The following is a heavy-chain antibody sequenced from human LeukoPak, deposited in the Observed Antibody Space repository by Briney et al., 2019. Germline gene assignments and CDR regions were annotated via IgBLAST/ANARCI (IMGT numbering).Heavy chain of an antibody. CDR2: INPNSGGT. D-gene: IGHD2-15*01. CDR1: GYTFTGYY. Sequence: GASVKVSCKASGYTFTGYYMRWVRQAPGQGLEWMGWINPNSGGTNYAQKFQGRVTMTRDTSISTAYMELSRLRSDDTAVYYCARVLWHCSGGSCYSHAFDIWGQGTMVTVSS. CDR3: ARVLWHCSGGSCYSHAFDI. J-gene: IGHJ3*02. V-gene: IGHV1-2*02.